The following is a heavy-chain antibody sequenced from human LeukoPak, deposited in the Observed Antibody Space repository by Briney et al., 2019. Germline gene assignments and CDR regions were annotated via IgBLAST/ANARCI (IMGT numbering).Heavy chain of an antibody. Sequence: GGSLRLSCAASGYNFSPFWMHWVRQAPGKGLVWVSHINADGSTIVYADSVKGRFTISRDNAKNALFLQMDSLRAEDTAVYYCARDRGNPDSFSIWGQGTVVAVSS. V-gene: IGHV3-74*01. CDR1: GYNFSPFW. CDR2: INADGSTI. CDR3: ARDRGNPDSFSI. J-gene: IGHJ3*02. D-gene: IGHD3-10*01.